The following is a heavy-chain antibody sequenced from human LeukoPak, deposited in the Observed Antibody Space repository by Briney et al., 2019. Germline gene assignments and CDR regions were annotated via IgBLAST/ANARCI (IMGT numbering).Heavy chain of an antibody. J-gene: IGHJ6*02. D-gene: IGHD2-15*01. Sequence: GGSLRLSCAASGFTLRNYAMSWVRQAPGKGLDWVSVIAGSGGGTYYADSVKGRFTISRDTSKNTLYLQMNSLRAEDTGVYYCAKALTGEDYGMDVWGQGTTVTVSS. CDR3: AKALTGEDYGMDV. CDR2: IAGSGGGT. V-gene: IGHV3-23*01. CDR1: GFTLRNYA.